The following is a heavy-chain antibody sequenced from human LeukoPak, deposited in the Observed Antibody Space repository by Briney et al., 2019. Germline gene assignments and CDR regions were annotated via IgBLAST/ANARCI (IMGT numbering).Heavy chain of an antibody. V-gene: IGHV4-39*01. J-gene: IGHJ4*02. CDR1: GGSISSSSYY. CDR2: IYYSGST. Sequence: SETLSLTCTVSGGSISSSSYYWGWIRQPPGKGLEWIGSIYYSGSTNYNPSLKSRVTISVDTSKNQFSLKLSSVTAADTAVYYCARLVRGYYDSSGYPDYWGQGTLVTVSS. D-gene: IGHD3-22*01. CDR3: ARLVRGYYDSSGYPDY.